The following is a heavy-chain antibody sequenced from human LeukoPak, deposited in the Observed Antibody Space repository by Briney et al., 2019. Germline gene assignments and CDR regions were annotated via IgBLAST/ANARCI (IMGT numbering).Heavy chain of an antibody. D-gene: IGHD1-26*01. Sequence: GSLRLSCAASGFTFSSYWMSWVRQAPGKGLEWVSAIRGSGDRTHYADSVKGRFTISRDNSKNTLYLQMNSLRAEDTAVYYCAKDSKIVGATFRSYHYMDVWGKGTAVTVSS. CDR3: AKDSKIVGATFRSYHYMDV. CDR2: IRGSGDRT. CDR1: GFTFSSYW. V-gene: IGHV3-23*01. J-gene: IGHJ6*03.